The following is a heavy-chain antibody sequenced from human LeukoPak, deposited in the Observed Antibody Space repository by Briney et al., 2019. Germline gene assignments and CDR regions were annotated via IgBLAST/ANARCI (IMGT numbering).Heavy chain of an antibody. V-gene: IGHV3-21*01. CDR2: ISSSGSYI. CDR1: GITFSSHT. J-gene: IGHJ4*02. D-gene: IGHD6-19*01. Sequence: GGSLRLSCAASGITFSSHTMNWVRQAPGKGLEWVSSISSSGSYIYHADSVKGRFAISRDNAKNSLYLQMNSLRAEDTAVYYCARVWYSSGWYYDYWGQGTLVTVSS. CDR3: ARVWYSSGWYYDY.